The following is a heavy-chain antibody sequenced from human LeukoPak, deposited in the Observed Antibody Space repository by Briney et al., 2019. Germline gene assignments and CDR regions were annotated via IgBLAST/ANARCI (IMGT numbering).Heavy chain of an antibody. CDR3: ARVSVLRYFDWLSYYFDY. Sequence: GGSLRLSCAASGFTFSSYSMNWVRQVPGKGLEWVSSISSSSSYIYYADSVKGRFTISRDNAKNSLYLQMNSLRAGDTAVYYCARVSVLRYFDWLSYYFDYWGQGTLVTVSS. CDR1: GFTFSSYS. V-gene: IGHV3-21*01. D-gene: IGHD3-9*01. CDR2: ISSSSSYI. J-gene: IGHJ4*02.